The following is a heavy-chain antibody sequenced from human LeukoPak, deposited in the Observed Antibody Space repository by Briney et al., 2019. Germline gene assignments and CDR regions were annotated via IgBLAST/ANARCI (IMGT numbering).Heavy chain of an antibody. V-gene: IGHV3-23*01. CDR3: AKQFVDI. CDR2: ISGSGDDP. CDR1: GFTFSTYA. Sequence: GGSLRLSCAASGFTFSTYAMSWVRQAPGKGLEWVSSISGSGDDPSYADSVKGRFTISRDNSRNTLYLQMNSLRAEDTAVYYCAKQFVDIWGQGTLVTVSS. J-gene: IGHJ5*02. D-gene: IGHD5-24*01.